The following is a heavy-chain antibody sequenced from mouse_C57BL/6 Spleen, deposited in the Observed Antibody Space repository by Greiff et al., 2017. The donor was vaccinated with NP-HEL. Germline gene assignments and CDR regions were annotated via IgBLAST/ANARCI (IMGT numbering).Heavy chain of an antibody. D-gene: IGHD1-1*01. CDR2: IHPSDSGT. CDR3: AITHYYDSSSFAY. V-gene: IGHV1-74*01. J-gene: IGHJ3*01. Sequence: VQLQQPGAELVKPGASVKVSCKASGYTFTSYWMHWVKQRPGQGLEWIGRIHPSDSGTNYNQKFKGKATLTVDKSSSTAYMQLSSLTSEDSAVYYCAITHYYDSSSFAYWGQGTLVTVSA. CDR1: GYTFTSYW.